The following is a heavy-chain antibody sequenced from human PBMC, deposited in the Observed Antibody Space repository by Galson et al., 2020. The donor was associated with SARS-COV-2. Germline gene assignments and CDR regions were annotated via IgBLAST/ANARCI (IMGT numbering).Heavy chain of an antibody. CDR3: ASLIAARNYYYYMDV. V-gene: IGHV3-30*01. J-gene: IGHJ6*03. CDR1: GFTFSSYA. Sequence: GGSLRLSCADSGFTFSSYAMHWVRQAPGKGLEWVAVISYDGSNKYYADSVKGRFTISRDNSKNTLYLQMNSLRAEDTAVYYCASLIAARNYYYYMDVWGKGTTVTVSS. CDR2: ISYDGSNK. D-gene: IGHD6-6*01.